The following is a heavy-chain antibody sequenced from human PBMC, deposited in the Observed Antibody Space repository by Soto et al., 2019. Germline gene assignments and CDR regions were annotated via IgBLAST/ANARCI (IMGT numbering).Heavy chain of an antibody. V-gene: IGHV3-21*01. J-gene: IGHJ2*01. Sequence: GGSLRLSCLASGFPFAGYSMNWVRQAPGRGLEWVSSISTSATYIHYADSVKGRVTISRDSAKNSLYLQMNSLRAEDTAVYYCARDGRIRRPDWYFDLWGRGTLVTVSS. CDR1: GFPFAGYS. CDR2: ISTSATYI. CDR3: ARDGRIRRPDWYFDL. D-gene: IGHD2-15*01.